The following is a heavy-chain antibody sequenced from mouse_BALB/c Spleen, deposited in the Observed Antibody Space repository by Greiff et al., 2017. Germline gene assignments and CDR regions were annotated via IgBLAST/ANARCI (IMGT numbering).Heavy chain of an antibody. V-gene: IGHV14-4*02. CDR3: IYGSSSKDY. Sequence: VQLQQSGAELVRSGASVKLSCTASGFNIKDYYMHWVKQRPEQGLEWIGWIDPENGDTEYAPKFQGKATMTADTSSNTAYLQLSSLTSEDTAVYYCIYGSSSKDYWGQGTSVTVSS. CDR2: IDPENGDT. D-gene: IGHD1-1*01. CDR1: GFNIKDYY. J-gene: IGHJ4*01.